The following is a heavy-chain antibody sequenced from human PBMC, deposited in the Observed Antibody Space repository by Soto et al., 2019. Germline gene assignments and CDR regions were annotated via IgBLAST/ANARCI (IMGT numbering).Heavy chain of an antibody. D-gene: IGHD3-16*01. CDR2: ITGHNGNT. CDR1: GYTFASYG. Sequence: QVQLVQSGAEVKKPGASVKVSCKASGYTFASYGISWVRQAPGQGLEWMGWITGHNGNTNYPQKFQGRVTMTTDTSTSTAYMELRSLRSDDTALYYCAIVVITRYGVFDYWGQGTLVTVSS. CDR3: AIVVITRYGVFDY. V-gene: IGHV1-18*01. J-gene: IGHJ4*02.